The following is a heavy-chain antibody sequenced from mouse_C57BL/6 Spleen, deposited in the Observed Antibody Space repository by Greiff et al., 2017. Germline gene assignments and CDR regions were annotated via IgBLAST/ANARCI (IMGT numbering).Heavy chain of an antibody. Sequence: QVQLQQPGAELVMPGASVKLSCKASGYTFTSYWMHWVKQRPGQGLEWIGEIDPSDSYTNYNQKFKGKSTLTVDKSSSTAYMQLSSLTSEDSAVYYYSRNRPHYYGSSYGYFGVWGTGATVSVSS. D-gene: IGHD1-1*01. V-gene: IGHV1-69*01. J-gene: IGHJ1*03. CDR1: GYTFTSYW. CDR2: IDPSDSYT. CDR3: SRNRPHYYGSSYGYFGV.